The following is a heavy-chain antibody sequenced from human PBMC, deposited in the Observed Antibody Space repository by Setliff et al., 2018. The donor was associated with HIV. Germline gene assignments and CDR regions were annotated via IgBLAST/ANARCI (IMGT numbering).Heavy chain of an antibody. CDR2: IDARGSA. J-gene: IGHJ6*02. D-gene: IGHD1-26*01. V-gene: IGHV4-61*02. CDR1: GGSISSSLYY. Sequence: SETLSLTCTVSGGSISSSLYYWSWMRQAAGKGLEWIGRIDARGSANYNPSLNSRVTMSLDTSKNQFYLKLNSVTAADTAVYYCEAAAVGETGYYGIDVWGPGTTVTVSS. CDR3: EAAAVGETGYYGIDV.